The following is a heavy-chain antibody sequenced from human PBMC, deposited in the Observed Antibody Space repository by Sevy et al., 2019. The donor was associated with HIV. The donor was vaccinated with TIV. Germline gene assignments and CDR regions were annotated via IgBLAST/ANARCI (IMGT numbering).Heavy chain of an antibody. CDR3: AKVLGSGSFSPHYFDY. CDR1: GYTFTSYG. Sequence: ASVKVSCKASGYTFTSYGISWVRQAPGQGLEWMGWITAYNGNRNYAQKVQGRITVTTDTSTSTAYMELRSLRYDDTAVDYGAKVLGSGSFSPHYFDYWGRGTLVTVSS. D-gene: IGHD3-10*01. V-gene: IGHV1-18*01. CDR2: ITAYNGNR. J-gene: IGHJ4*02.